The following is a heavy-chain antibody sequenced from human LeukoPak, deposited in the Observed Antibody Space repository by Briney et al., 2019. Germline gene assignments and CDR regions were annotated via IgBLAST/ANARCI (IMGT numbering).Heavy chain of an antibody. J-gene: IGHJ5*02. Sequence: SETLSLTCTVSGGSISSGGYYWSWIRQHPGKGLEWIEYIYYSGSTYYNPSLKSRVTISVDTSKNQFSLKLSSVTAADTAVYYCARGRSVTLAAAGTRWFDPWGQGTLVTVSS. CDR3: ARGRSVTLAAAGTRWFDP. CDR1: GGSISSGGYY. CDR2: IYYSGST. D-gene: IGHD6-13*01. V-gene: IGHV4-31*03.